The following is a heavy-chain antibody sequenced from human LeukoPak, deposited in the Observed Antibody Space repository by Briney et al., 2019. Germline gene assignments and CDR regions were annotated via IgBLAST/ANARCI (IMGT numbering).Heavy chain of an antibody. V-gene: IGHV4-59*08. CDR2: IYHTGST. CDR1: GGSISSYY. CDR3: ARQNPAAEGQGLDH. J-gene: IGHJ4*02. D-gene: IGHD6-13*01. Sequence: PSETLSLTCTVSGGSISSYYWSWIRQPPGKGLDWIGYIYHTGSTNYNPSLKSRVTISVDTSKNQFSLKLTSVTAADTAVYYCARQNPAAEGQGLDHWGQGTLVTVSS.